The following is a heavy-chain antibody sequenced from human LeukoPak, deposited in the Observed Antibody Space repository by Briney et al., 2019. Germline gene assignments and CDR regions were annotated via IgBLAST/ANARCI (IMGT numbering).Heavy chain of an antibody. D-gene: IGHD3-16*02. Sequence: GGSLRLSCAASGFTFSSYSMNWVRQAPGKGLEWVSYISSSSSTIYYADSVKGRFTISRDNAKNSLYLQMNSLRDEDTAVYYCAREPGDYDYVWGSYRRFDYWGQGTLVTVSS. J-gene: IGHJ4*02. CDR2: ISSSSSTI. CDR1: GFTFSSYS. CDR3: AREPGDYDYVWGSYRRFDY. V-gene: IGHV3-48*02.